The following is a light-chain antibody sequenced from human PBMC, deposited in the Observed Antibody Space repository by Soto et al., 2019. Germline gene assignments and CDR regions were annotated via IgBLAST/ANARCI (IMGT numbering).Light chain of an antibody. J-gene: IGKJ3*01. CDR1: QDISNY. V-gene: IGKV1-27*01. CDR2: AAS. CDR3: QDCYSAAFT. Sequence: DIQMTQSPSSLSASVGDRVTITCRASQDISNYLAWYQQRPGKVPQLLIYAASTLQSGIPTRFGGSGAGTDFTLTISSLQHEDVAAYYYQDCYSAAFTFGPGTKVDIK.